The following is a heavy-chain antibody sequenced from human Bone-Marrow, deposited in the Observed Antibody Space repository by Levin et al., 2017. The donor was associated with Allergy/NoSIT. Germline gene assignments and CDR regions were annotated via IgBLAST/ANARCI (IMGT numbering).Heavy chain of an antibody. CDR1: GFTFSSYS. Sequence: GGSLRLSCAASGFTFSSYSMNWVRQAPGKGLEWVSSISSSSSYIYYADSVKGRFTISRDNAKNSLYLQMNSLRAEDTAVYYCARDDDSSGYRLDYWGQGTLVTVSS. J-gene: IGHJ4*02. CDR2: ISSSSSYI. D-gene: IGHD3-22*01. CDR3: ARDDDSSGYRLDY. V-gene: IGHV3-21*01.